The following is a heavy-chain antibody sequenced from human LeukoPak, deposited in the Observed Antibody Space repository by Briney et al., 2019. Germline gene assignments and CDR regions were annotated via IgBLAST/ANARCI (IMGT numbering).Heavy chain of an antibody. CDR3: ARGFTVTATRDY. Sequence: GASVKVSCKASGYTFTSYDINWVRQATGEGLEWMGWMNPNRGNTGYAQKFQGRVTMTRNTSISTAYMELSSLRSEDTAVYYCARGFTVTATRDYWGQGTLVTVSS. J-gene: IGHJ4*02. D-gene: IGHD4-11*01. V-gene: IGHV1-8*01. CDR1: GYTFTSYD. CDR2: MNPNRGNT.